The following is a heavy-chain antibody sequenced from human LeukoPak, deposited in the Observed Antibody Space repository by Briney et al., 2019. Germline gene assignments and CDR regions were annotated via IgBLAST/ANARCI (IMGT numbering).Heavy chain of an antibody. CDR2: ISSSTNYI. Sequence: PGGSLRLSCAASGFTFNSYSMNWVRQAPGKGLEWVSYISSSTNYIYYADSVMGRFTISRDNAKNSLYLQMNSLRAEDTAVYYCARDRVRIDYWGQGTLVTVS. CDR3: ARDRVRIDY. V-gene: IGHV3-21*01. J-gene: IGHJ4*02. D-gene: IGHD3-22*01. CDR1: GFTFNSYS.